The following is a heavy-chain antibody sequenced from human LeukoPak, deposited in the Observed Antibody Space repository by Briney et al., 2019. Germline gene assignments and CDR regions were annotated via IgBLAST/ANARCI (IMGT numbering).Heavy chain of an antibody. D-gene: IGHD3-10*01. CDR2: IYYSGST. J-gene: IGHJ4*02. Sequence: SETLSLTCTVSGGSISSYYWSWIRQPPGKGLEWIGYIYYSGSTYYNPSLKSRVTISVDTSKNQFSLKLSSVTAADTAVYYCARTRYYYNSRSYGAPYYFDYWGRGTLVTVSS. CDR3: ARTRYYYNSRSYGAPYYFDY. V-gene: IGHV4-59*08. CDR1: GGSISSYY.